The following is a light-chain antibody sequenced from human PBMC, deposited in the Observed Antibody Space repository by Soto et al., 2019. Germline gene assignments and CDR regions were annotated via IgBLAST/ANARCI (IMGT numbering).Light chain of an antibody. Sequence: QSALTQPASVSGSPGQSITISCTGTSSDIGDYDYVSWYQQHPGKAPKLIIYEVINRPSGVSDRFSGSKSGNTASLTISGLQSEDEADYYCTSYTTINTYIFGTGTKLTVL. J-gene: IGLJ1*01. CDR2: EVI. CDR3: TSYTTINTYI. V-gene: IGLV2-14*01. CDR1: SSDIGDYDY.